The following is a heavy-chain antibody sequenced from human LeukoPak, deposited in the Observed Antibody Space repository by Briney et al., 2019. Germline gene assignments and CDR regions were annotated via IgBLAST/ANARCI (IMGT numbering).Heavy chain of an antibody. V-gene: IGHV1-46*01. CDR2: IYPSGGST. J-gene: IGHJ4*02. CDR1: GYTFTSYY. D-gene: IGHD6-19*01. CDR3: ARRSITVADPFDY. Sequence: GASVKVSCKASGYTFTSYYIHWVRQAPGQGLEWMGIIYPSGGSTSYAQKFQGRVTMTRDTSTSTVYMELGSLRSEDTAVYYCARRSITVADPFDYWGQGTLVTVSS.